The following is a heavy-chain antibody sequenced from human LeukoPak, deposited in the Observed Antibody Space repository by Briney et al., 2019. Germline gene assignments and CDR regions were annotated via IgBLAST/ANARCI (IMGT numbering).Heavy chain of an antibody. CDR1: GFTFDDYA. D-gene: IGHD6-13*01. Sequence: PGGSLRLSCAASGFTFDDYAMHWVRQAPGKGLEWVSLISGDGGSTYYADSVKGRFTISRDNSKNSLYLQMNSLRTEDTALYYCAQDNAGNLDYWGQGTLVTVSS. CDR2: ISGDGGST. V-gene: IGHV3-43*02. CDR3: AQDNAGNLDY. J-gene: IGHJ4*02.